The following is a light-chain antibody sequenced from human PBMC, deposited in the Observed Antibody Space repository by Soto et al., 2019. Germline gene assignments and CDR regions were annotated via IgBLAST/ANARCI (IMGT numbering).Light chain of an antibody. CDR2: GAS. CDR1: QSVSSSY. CDR3: QQYGSSSWT. J-gene: IGKJ1*01. V-gene: IGKV3-20*01. Sequence: EIVLTQSPGTLSLSPVERAPLSCRASQSVSSSYLAWYQQKPGQAPRLLIYGASSRATGIPDRFSGSGSGTDFTLTISRLEPEDFAVYYCQQYGSSSWTFGQGTKVDIK.